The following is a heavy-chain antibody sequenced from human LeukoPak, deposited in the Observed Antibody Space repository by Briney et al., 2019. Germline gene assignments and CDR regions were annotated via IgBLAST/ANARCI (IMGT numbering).Heavy chain of an antibody. V-gene: IGHV3-30*04. D-gene: IGHD3-22*01. Sequence: GGSLRLSCAASGFTFSSYAMHWVRQAPGKGLEWVAVISYDGSNKYYADTVEGRFTISRDSSKNTVYRQMNSLRAEDTAVYYVRVPARSYDSSGYYQDYWGQGRLVTVYS. CDR1: GFTFSSYA. J-gene: IGHJ4*02. CDR3: RVPARSYDSSGYYQDY. CDR2: ISYDGSNK.